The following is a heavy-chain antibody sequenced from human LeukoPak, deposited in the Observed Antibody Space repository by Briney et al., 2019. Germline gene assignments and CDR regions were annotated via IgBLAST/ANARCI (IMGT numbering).Heavy chain of an antibody. CDR2: TYHTGTT. Sequence: PSETLSLTCTVSGDSIKFGYYWGWIRQPPGKGLEWIGKTYHTGTTTYNPSLKSRVTISVDTSKNQLSLRLKSVTAADTAVYYCAKIPGDYFDPWGQGTLVTVSS. CDR3: AKIPGDYFDP. V-gene: IGHV4-38-2*02. J-gene: IGHJ5*02. D-gene: IGHD4-17*01. CDR1: GDSIKFGYY.